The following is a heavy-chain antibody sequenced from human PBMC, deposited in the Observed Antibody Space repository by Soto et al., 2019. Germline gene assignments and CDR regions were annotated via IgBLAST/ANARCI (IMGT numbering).Heavy chain of an antibody. V-gene: IGHV3-15*01. J-gene: IGHJ5*02. CDR2: IKSKTDGGTT. CDR1: GFTFSNAW. D-gene: IGHD2-2*01. Sequence: LGGSLRLSCAASGFTFSNAWMSWVRQAPGKGLEWVGRIKSKTDGGTTDYAAPVKGRFTISRDDSKNTLYLQMNSLKTEDTAVYYCTTDIVVVPARGFDPWGQGTLVTVSS. CDR3: TTDIVVVPARGFDP.